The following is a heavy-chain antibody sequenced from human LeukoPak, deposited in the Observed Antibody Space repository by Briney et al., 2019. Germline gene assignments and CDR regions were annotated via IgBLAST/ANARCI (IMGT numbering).Heavy chain of an antibody. D-gene: IGHD3-22*01. Sequence: ASVKVSCKASGYTFTSYAMHWVRQAPGQRLEWMGWINAGNGNTKYSQKFQGRVTITRDTSASTAYMELSSLRSEDTAVYYCARGVVVVIPSSSDFDYWGQGTLVAVSS. CDR3: ARGVVVVIPSSSDFDY. CDR1: GYTFTSYA. CDR2: INAGNGNT. J-gene: IGHJ4*02. V-gene: IGHV1-3*01.